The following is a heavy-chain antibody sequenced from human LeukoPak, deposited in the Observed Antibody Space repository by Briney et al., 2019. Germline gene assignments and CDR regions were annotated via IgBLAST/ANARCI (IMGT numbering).Heavy chain of an antibody. CDR3: ARGQVAYGDPSNWFDP. V-gene: IGHV4-39*07. Sequence: SETLSLTCTVSGGSISSSSYYWGWIRQPPGKGLEWIGSIYYSGSTYYNPSLKSRVTISVDTSKNQFSLKLSSVTAADTAVYYCARGQVAYGDPSNWFDPWGQGTLVTVSS. CDR1: GGSISSSSYY. CDR2: IYYSGST. D-gene: IGHD4-17*01. J-gene: IGHJ5*02.